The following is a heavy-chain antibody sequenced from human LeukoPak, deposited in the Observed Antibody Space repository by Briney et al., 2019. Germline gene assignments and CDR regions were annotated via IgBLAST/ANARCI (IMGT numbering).Heavy chain of an antibody. Sequence: SETLSLTCTVSGGSISSSSYYWGWIRQPPGKGLEWTGSIYYSGSTYYNPSLKSRVTISVDTSKNQFSLKLSSVTAADTAVYYCARSAYYYDSSGYYYYFDYWGQGTLVTVSS. CDR1: GGSISSSSYY. V-gene: IGHV4-39*01. D-gene: IGHD3-22*01. J-gene: IGHJ4*02. CDR2: IYYSGST. CDR3: ARSAYYYDSSGYYYYFDY.